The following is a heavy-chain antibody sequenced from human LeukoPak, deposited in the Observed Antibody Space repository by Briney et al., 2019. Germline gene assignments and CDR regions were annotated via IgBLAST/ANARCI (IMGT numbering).Heavy chain of an antibody. D-gene: IGHD5-12*01. CDR3: AREASMVATSPFDY. CDR2: IIPIFGTA. J-gene: IGHJ4*02. CDR1: GGTFSSYA. V-gene: IGHV1-69*13. Sequence: GASVKVSCKASGGTFSSYAISWVRQAPGQGLEWMGGIIPIFGTANYAQKFQGRVTITADESTSTAYMELSSLRSEDTAVYYCAREASMVATSPFDYWGQGTLVTVSS.